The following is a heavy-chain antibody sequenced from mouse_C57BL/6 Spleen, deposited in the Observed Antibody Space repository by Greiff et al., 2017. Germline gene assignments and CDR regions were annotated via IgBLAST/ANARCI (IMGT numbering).Heavy chain of an antibody. CDR2: ISSGGSYT. Sequence: EVKLVESGGDLVKPGGSLKLSCAASGFTFSSYGMSWVRQTPDKRLEWVATISSGGSYTYYPDSVKERFTISRDNAKNTLYLQMSSLKSEDTAMYYCAKRGYSLYYAIDYWGQGTSVTVSS. D-gene: IGHD3-1*01. CDR1: GFTFSSYG. J-gene: IGHJ4*01. V-gene: IGHV5-6*02. CDR3: AKRGYSLYYAIDY.